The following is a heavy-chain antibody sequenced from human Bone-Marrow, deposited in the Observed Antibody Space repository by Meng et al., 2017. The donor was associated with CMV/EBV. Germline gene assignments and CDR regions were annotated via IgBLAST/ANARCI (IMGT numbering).Heavy chain of an antibody. CDR2: ISGSGGST. D-gene: IGHD2-2*02. Sequence: ETLSLTCAVYGGSFSGYYWSWVRQAPGKGLEWVSAISGSGGSTYYADSVKGRFTISSDNSKNSLYLQRNSLRAEDTALYYGGIYCTTSTCYNAFDVWGQGTMVTVSS. CDR1: GGSFSGYY. V-gene: IGHV3-23*01. J-gene: IGHJ3*01. CDR3: GIYCTTSTCYNAFDV.